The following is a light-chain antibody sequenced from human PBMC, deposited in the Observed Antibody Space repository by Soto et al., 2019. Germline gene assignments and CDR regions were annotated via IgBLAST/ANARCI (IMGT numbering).Light chain of an antibody. CDR3: QQRSNWVT. Sequence: ETVLTQSPATLSLSPGERATLSCRASQGVSSDLAWYQQKPGQAPRLLVYDASNRATGISARFSGSGSGTDFTLTISILEPEDFAVYYCQQRSNWVTFGPGTKVDIK. CDR2: DAS. V-gene: IGKV3-11*01. J-gene: IGKJ3*01. CDR1: QGVSSD.